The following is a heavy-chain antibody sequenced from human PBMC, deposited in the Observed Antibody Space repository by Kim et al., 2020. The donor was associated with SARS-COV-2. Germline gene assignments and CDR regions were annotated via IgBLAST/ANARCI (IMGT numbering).Heavy chain of an antibody. CDR3: ARDRLYSSSSTYYYYGMDV. V-gene: IGHV3-53*01. D-gene: IGHD6-6*01. J-gene: IGHJ6*02. Sequence: GRFTISRDNSKNTLYRQMNSLRAEDTAVYYCARDRLYSSSSTYYYYGMDVWGQGTTVTVSS.